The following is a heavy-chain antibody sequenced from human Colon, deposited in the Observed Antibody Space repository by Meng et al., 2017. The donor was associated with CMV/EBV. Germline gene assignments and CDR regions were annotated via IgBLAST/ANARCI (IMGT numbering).Heavy chain of an antibody. V-gene: IGHV3-48*03. Sequence: GESLKISCAASGFTFSSYEMNWVRQAPGKGLEWVSYITSSGAIIYYADSVKGRFTISRDNAKNSLYLQMNSLRAEDTAVYYCARDPLRYDSPLNYFDYWGQGTLVTVSS. J-gene: IGHJ4*02. CDR2: ITSSGAII. CDR1: GFTFSSYE. D-gene: IGHD3-22*01. CDR3: ARDPLRYDSPLNYFDY.